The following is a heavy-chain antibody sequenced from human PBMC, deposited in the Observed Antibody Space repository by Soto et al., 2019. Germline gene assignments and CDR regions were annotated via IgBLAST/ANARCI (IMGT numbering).Heavy chain of an antibody. Sequence: SETLSITCAVYGWSFRGYYWSWIRRPPGKGLEWIGEFNHSGSTNYNPSLKSRVTLSVDPSKIQFSLKLSSVTAADTAVYYCARIVLTGYYSYKLDYWGQG. V-gene: IGHV4-34*01. CDR1: GWSFRGYY. CDR2: FNHSGST. J-gene: IGHJ4*02. D-gene: IGHD3-9*01. CDR3: ARIVLTGYYSYKLDY.